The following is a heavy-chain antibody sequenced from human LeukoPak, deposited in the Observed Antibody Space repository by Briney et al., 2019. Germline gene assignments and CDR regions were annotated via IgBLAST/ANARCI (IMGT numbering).Heavy chain of an antibody. D-gene: IGHD6-19*01. CDR3: ARDREGYSSGRGIDY. CDR2: ISADGSDK. J-gene: IGHJ4*02. CDR1: GFTFSNYG. Sequence: GGSLRLSCAASGFTFSNYGLSWVRQDPGKGLEWVAAISADGSDKVYTDSVKGRFTISRDNFKNTLYMHMSSLRAEDTAVYHCARDREGYSSGRGIDYWGQGTLVTVFS. V-gene: IGHV3-30*03.